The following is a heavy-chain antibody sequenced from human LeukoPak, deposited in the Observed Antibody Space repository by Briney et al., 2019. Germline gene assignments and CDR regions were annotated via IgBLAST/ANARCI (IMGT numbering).Heavy chain of an antibody. J-gene: IGHJ4*02. CDR3: AKVYRYYYDSSGYIPD. V-gene: IGHV3-23*01. CDR2: ISDSGGST. D-gene: IGHD3-22*01. CDR1: GFTFTSYA. Sequence: GGSLRLSCAASGFTFTSYAMSWVRQAPGKGLEWVSSISDSGGSTYYADSVKGRFTISRDNSKNTLYLQMNSLRAEDTAVYYCAKVYRYYYDSSGYIPDWGQGTLVTVSS.